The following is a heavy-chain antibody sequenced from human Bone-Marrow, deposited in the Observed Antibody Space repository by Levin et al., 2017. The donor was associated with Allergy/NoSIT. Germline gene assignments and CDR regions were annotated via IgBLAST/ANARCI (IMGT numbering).Heavy chain of an antibody. CDR3: ARMDYDKTPTVNWFDP. CDR2: MNPNRGNT. J-gene: IGHJ5*02. Sequence: VASVKVSCKASGYTFTTYDINWVRQATGQGLEWMGWMNPNRGNTGYAQKFQGRVTMTWDTSISTVYMELSNLRSEDTAFYYCARMDYDKTPTVNWFDPWGQGTLVTVSS. D-gene: IGHD3-22*01. CDR1: GYTFTTYD. V-gene: IGHV1-8*01.